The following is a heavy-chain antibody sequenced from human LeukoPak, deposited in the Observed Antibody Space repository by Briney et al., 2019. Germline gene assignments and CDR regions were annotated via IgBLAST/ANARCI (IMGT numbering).Heavy chain of an antibody. CDR1: GGSISSSNW. CDR2: IYHRGNT. D-gene: IGHD5-12*01. J-gene: IGHJ4*02. V-gene: IGHV4-4*02. CDR3: ARVQWLRQIDY. Sequence: PSETLSLTCAVSGGSISSSNWWSWVRQPPGKGLEWIGEIYHRGNTNYNPSLKSRVTISVDKSKNQFSLKLSSATAADTAVYYCARVQWLRQIDYWGQGTLVTVSS.